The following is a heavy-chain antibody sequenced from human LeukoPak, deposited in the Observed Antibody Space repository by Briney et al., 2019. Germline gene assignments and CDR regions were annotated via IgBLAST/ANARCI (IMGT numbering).Heavy chain of an antibody. CDR1: GFTFSSYG. CDR3: NTYYYDSSGYYYFDY. CDR2: ISYDGSNK. D-gene: IGHD3-22*01. V-gene: IGHV3-30*03. J-gene: IGHJ4*02. Sequence: GGSLRLSCAASGFTFSSYGMHWVRQAPGKGLEWVAVISYDGSNKYYVDSVKGRFTISRDNSKNTLYLRMNSLRAEDTAVYYCNTYYYDSSGYYYFDYWGQGTLVTVSS.